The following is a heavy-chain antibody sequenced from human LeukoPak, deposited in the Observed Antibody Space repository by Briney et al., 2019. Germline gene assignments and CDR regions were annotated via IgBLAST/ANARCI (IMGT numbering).Heavy chain of an antibody. CDR3: ARDASSGSDDAFDI. Sequence: GGSLRLSCAASGFTFSTYGMNWVRQAPGKGLEWVSYISSSSSTIYYADSVKGRFTISRDNAKNSLYLQMNSLRAEDTAVYYCARDASSGSDDAFDIWGQGTMVTVSS. CDR2: ISSSSSTI. D-gene: IGHD3-22*01. CDR1: GFTFSTYG. J-gene: IGHJ3*02. V-gene: IGHV3-48*01.